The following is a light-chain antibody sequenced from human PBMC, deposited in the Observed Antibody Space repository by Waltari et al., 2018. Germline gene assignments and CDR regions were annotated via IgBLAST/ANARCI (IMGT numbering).Light chain of an antibody. V-gene: IGKV4-1*01. J-gene: IGKJ3*01. Sequence: IVMTQSPDSLHVSLGERATINCRFSQSVLYNSNNKNYLALYQQKPGQPPKLLISWASPRESGGPDRFRGSGSGTDFTLTISSLQAEDVAVYYCQQYYSTFTFGPGTKVAIK. CDR3: QQYYSTFT. CDR1: QSVLYNSNNKNY. CDR2: WAS.